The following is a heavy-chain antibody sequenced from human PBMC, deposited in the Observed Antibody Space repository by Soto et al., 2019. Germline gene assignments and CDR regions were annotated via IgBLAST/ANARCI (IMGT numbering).Heavy chain of an antibody. CDR2: ISAYNGNT. Sequence: GASVKVSCKASGYTFTSYGISWVRQAPGQGLEWMGWISAYNGNTNYAQKLQGRVTMTTDTSTSTAYMELRSLRSDDTAVYYCARDFLRLYYDFWSGYYGGLFDYWGQGTLVTVSS. CDR1: GYTFTSYG. CDR3: ARDFLRLYYDFWSGYYGGLFDY. J-gene: IGHJ4*02. D-gene: IGHD3-3*01. V-gene: IGHV1-18*01.